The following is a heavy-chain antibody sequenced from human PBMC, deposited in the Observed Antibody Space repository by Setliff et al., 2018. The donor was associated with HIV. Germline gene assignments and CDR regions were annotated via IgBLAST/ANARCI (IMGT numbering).Heavy chain of an antibody. Sequence: SETLSLTCTVSGGSISSGSYYWSWIRQPAGKGLEWIGRIWTSGSTNYNPSLKSRLTISIDTSMNQFSLRLNALTAADTAVYYCARLGGNWGYWFDPWSQGTLVTVSS. CDR1: GGSISSGSYY. D-gene: IGHD7-27*01. V-gene: IGHV4-61*02. CDR2: IWTSGST. CDR3: ARLGGNWGYWFDP. J-gene: IGHJ5*02.